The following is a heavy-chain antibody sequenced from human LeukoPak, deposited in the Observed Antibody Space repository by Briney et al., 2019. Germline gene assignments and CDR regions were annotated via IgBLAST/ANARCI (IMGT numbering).Heavy chain of an antibody. CDR3: AKLGDSSGYFSNLFDY. D-gene: IGHD3-22*01. V-gene: IGHV3-23*01. CDR1: GFTFSSYA. CDR2: ISGSSGTT. Sequence: GGSLRLSCAASGFTFSSYAMSWVRQAPGKGLEWVSGISGSSGTTHNADSVKGRFTISRDNYKNTLYLQMNSLRAEDTAVYYCAKLGDSSGYFSNLFDYWGQGTLVTVSS. J-gene: IGHJ4*02.